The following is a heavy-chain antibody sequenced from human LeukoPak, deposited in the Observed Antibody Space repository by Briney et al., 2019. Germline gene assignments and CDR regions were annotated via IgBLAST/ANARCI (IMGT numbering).Heavy chain of an antibody. D-gene: IGHD3-10*01. J-gene: IGHJ3*02. Sequence: GASVKVSCKASGGTFSSYAISWVRQAPGQGLEWMGGIIPIFGTANYAQKFQGRVTITVDESTSTAYMELSSLRSEDTAVYYCARVTGSGPGAFDIWGQGPMVTVSS. CDR1: GGTFSSYA. CDR2: IIPIFGTA. CDR3: ARVTGSGPGAFDI. V-gene: IGHV1-69*13.